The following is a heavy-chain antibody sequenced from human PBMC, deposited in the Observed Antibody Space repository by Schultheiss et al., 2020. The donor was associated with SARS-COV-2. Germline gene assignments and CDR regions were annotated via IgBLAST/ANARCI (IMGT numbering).Heavy chain of an antibody. CDR1: GYTFTSYG. D-gene: IGHD2-2*01. V-gene: IGHV1-2*02. J-gene: IGHJ6*02. CDR2: INPNSGGT. CDR3: ARMRPAGDLYYHYDVDV. Sequence: ASVKVSCKASGYTFTSYGISWVRQAPGQGLEWMGWINPNSGGTNYAQKFQGRVTMTRDTSISTAYMELSRLRSDDTAVYYCARMRPAGDLYYHYDVDVWGQGTTVTVSS.